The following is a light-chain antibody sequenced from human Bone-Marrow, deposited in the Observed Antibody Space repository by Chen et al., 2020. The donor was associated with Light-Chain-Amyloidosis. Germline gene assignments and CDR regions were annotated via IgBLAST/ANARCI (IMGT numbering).Light chain of an antibody. CDR3: MQGIHVPLT. V-gene: IGKV2-29*03. CDR1: QSLLHSDGKTY. Sequence: DIVMTQTPLSLSVTPGQPASISCKSSQSLLHSDGKTYLYWYLQKTGQSPQLLIYEVSSRLSGVPDRLSGSGSGTDFTLKISRVEAEDVGVYYCMQGIHVPLTFGGGTKVEIK. CDR2: EVS. J-gene: IGKJ4*01.